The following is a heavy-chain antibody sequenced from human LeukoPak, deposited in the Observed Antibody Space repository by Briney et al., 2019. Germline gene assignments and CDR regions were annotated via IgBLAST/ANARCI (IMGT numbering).Heavy chain of an antibody. Sequence: ASVKVSCKASGYTFTSYAMHWVRQAPGQRLEWMGRINAGNGNTKYSQKFQGRVTITRDTSASTAYMELSSLRSEDTAVYYCARVFPQRPSTNDYWGQGTLVTVSS. CDR3: ARVFPQRPSTNDY. J-gene: IGHJ4*02. CDR1: GYTFTSYA. CDR2: INAGNGNT. D-gene: IGHD6-25*01. V-gene: IGHV1-3*01.